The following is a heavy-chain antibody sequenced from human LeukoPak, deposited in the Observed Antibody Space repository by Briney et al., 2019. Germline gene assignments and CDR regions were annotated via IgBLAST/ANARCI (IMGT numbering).Heavy chain of an antibody. CDR3: AKDHGSSGWYLQYYFDY. V-gene: IGHV3-23*01. Sequence: GRSLRLSCAASGFTFSSYAMSWVHQAPGKGLEWVSAISGSGGSTYYADSVKGRFTISRDNSKNTLYLQMNSLRAEDTAVYYCAKDHGSSGWYLQYYFDYWGQGTLVTVSS. D-gene: IGHD6-19*01. J-gene: IGHJ4*02. CDR1: GFTFSSYA. CDR2: ISGSGGST.